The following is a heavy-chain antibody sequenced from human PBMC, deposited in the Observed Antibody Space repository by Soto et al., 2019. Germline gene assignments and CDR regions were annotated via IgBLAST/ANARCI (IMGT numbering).Heavy chain of an antibody. V-gene: IGHV3-30*04. J-gene: IGHJ3*02. D-gene: IGHD4-17*01. CDR2: ISYDGSNK. CDR3: ARPHWMTTVTRGACDI. CDR1: GFTFSSYA. Sequence: GGSLRLSCAASGFTFSSYAMHWVRQAPGKGLEWVAVISYDGSNKYYADSVKGRFTISRDNSKNTLYLQMNSLRAEDTAVYYCARPHWMTTVTRGACDIWGQGTMVTVSS.